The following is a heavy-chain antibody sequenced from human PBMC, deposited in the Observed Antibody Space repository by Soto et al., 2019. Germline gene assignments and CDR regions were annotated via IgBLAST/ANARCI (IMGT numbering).Heavy chain of an antibody. CDR3: ARDAFYDFWSGGNWFGP. J-gene: IGHJ5*02. CDR2: ISAYNGNT. D-gene: IGHD3-3*01. CDR1: GYTFTSYV. V-gene: IGHV1-18*01. Sequence: GSPVKVSCKASGYTFTSYVISWVRQAPRQGLEWMGWISAYNGNTNYAQKLQGRVTMTTDTSTSTAYMELRSLRSDDTAVYYCARDAFYDFWSGGNWFGPWGQGTLVTVSS.